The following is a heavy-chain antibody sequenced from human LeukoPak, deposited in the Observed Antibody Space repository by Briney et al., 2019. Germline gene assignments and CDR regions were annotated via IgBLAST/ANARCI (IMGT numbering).Heavy chain of an antibody. V-gene: IGHV3-7*01. CDR3: ARELPTGTDYFDY. Sequence: PGGSLRLSCTASGFTFSSYWMNWVRQAPGKGLEWVANIKQDGSEKYYVDSVTGRFTISRDNAKYSLYLQMNSLRAEDTAVYYCARELPTGTDYFDYWGQGTLVTVSS. J-gene: IGHJ4*02. CDR1: GFTFSSYW. CDR2: IKQDGSEK. D-gene: IGHD3-10*01.